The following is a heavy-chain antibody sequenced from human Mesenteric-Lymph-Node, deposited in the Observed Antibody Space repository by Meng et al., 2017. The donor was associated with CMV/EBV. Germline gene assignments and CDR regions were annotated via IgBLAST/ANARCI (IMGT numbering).Heavy chain of an antibody. V-gene: IGHV3-64*02. CDR1: GFTVNGYP. Sequence: GGSLRLSCAASGFTVNGYPMHWVRQAPGKGLEYVAGIRNKGLSTYYADSVQGRFTISRDDSKNMLHLQMGSLRAEDTAVYYCATLAFCAGDCIWGREYNGMGVWGQGTTVTVSS. CDR3: ATLAFCAGDCIWGREYNGMGV. D-gene: IGHD2-21*01. J-gene: IGHJ6*02. CDR2: IRNKGLST.